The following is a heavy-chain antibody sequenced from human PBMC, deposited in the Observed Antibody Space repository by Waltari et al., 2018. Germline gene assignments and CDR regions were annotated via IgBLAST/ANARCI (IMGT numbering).Heavy chain of an antibody. D-gene: IGHD6-13*01. CDR1: GYSISSGYY. J-gene: IGHJ4*02. CDR2: ISGTRGRP. CDR3: ARRSAAGIFFDY. V-gene: IGHV4-38-2*01. Sequence: QVQLQESGPGLVKPSETLSLTCAVSGYSISSGYYWGWVRLPPGKGLDYIGYISGTRGRPFYNPSLKSRVTSSRDTSKNQFSLKLSPVTAADTAGYYWARRSAAGIFFDYWGQGVLVTVSS.